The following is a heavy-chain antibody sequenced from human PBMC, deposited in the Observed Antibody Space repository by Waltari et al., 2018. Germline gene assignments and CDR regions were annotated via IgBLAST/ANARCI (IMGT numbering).Heavy chain of an antibody. D-gene: IGHD1-26*01. CDR1: GYSISSGYY. CDR3: AKEARVGASTSGAY. V-gene: IGHV4-38-2*02. J-gene: IGHJ4*02. CDR2: IYHSGST. Sequence: QVQLQESGPGLVKPSETLSLTCAVSGYSISSGYYWGWIRQPPGKGLEWIGSIYHSGSTYYNPSLKSRVTISVDTSKNQFSLKLSSVTAADTAVYYCAKEARVGASTSGAYWGQGTLVTVSS.